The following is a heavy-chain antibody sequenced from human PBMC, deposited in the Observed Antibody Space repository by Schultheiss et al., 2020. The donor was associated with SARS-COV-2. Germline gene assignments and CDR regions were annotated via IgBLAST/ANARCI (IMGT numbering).Heavy chain of an antibody. CDR2: IYHSGST. CDR1: GGSISSGGYS. V-gene: IGHV4-30-2*01. Sequence: SETLSLTCAVSGGSISSGGYSWSWIRQPPGKGLEWIGYIYHSGSTNYNPSLKSRVTMSVDTSKNQFSLKLSSVTAADTAVYYCARDRWERSPTTRMRDDYWGQGTLVTVSS. D-gene: IGHD1-26*01. J-gene: IGHJ4*02. CDR3: ARDRWERSPTTRMRDDY.